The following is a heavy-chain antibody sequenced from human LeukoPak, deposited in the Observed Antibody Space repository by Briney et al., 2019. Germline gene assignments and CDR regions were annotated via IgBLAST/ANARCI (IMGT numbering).Heavy chain of an antibody. CDR2: ISAYNGKT. D-gene: IGHD3-10*01. J-gene: IGHJ4*02. V-gene: IGHV1-18*01. CDR3: ARDLLLWFGESPMDY. CDR1: DYTFTNYG. Sequence: ASVKVSCKASDYTFTNYGVSWVRQAPGQGLEWMGWISAYNGKTYYAQKFQGRVTVTTDTSTSTAYMDLRSLRSDDTAVYYCARDLLLWFGESPMDYWGQGTLVTVSS.